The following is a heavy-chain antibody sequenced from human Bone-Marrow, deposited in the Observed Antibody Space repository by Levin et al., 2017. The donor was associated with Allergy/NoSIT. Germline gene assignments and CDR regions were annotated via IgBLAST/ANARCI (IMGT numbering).Heavy chain of an antibody. V-gene: IGHV4-38-2*02. J-gene: IGHJ2*01. CDR2: IYHSGSS. Sequence: SETLSLTCSVSGYSINSNYYWGWIRQPPGKGLEWIGTIYHSGSSYYNPSLKSRVTISVDTSKNQFSLKLSSVTAADTAVYYCAREPTRNCSGGPCYWRFDLWGRGTLVTVSS. CDR1: GYSINSNYY. D-gene: IGHD2-15*01. CDR3: AREPTRNCSGGPCYWRFDL.